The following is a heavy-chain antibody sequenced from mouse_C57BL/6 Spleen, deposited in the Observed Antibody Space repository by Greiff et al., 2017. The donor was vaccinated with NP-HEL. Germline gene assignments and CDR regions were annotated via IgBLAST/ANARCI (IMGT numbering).Heavy chain of an antibody. Sequence: VQLQQSGPELVKPGASVKISCKASGYTFTDYYMNWVKQSHGKSLEWIGDINPNNGGTSYNQKFKGKATLTVDKSSSTAYMELRSLTSEDSAVDYCARQGDYDAWFAYWGQGTLVTVSA. D-gene: IGHD2-4*01. CDR1: GYTFTDYY. V-gene: IGHV1-26*01. J-gene: IGHJ3*01. CDR3: ARQGDYDAWFAY. CDR2: INPNNGGT.